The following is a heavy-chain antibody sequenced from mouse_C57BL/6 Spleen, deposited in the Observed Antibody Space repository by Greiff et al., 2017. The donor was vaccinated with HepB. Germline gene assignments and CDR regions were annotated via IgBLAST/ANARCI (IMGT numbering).Heavy chain of an antibody. D-gene: IGHD1-1*01. J-gene: IGHJ4*01. Sequence: QVQLQQPGAELVKPGASVKMSCKASGYTFTSYWITWVKQRPGQGLEWIGDIYPGSGSTNYNEKFKGKATLTVDTSSSTAYMQLSSLTSEDSAVYYCARPHYYGSAMDYWGQGTSVTVSS. CDR2: IYPGSGST. V-gene: IGHV1-55*01. CDR3: ARPHYYGSAMDY. CDR1: GYTFTSYW.